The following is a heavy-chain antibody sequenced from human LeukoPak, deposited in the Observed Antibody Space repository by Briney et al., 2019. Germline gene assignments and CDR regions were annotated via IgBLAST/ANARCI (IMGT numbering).Heavy chain of an antibody. V-gene: IGHV4-34*01. CDR3: ARSPLGIVVGWFDP. CDR2: INHSGST. Sequence: PSETLSLTCAVYGGFFSGDYWSWIRQPPGKGLEWIGEINHSGSTNYYPSLKSRVTISVDTSKNQFSLKLSSVTAADTAVYYCARSPLGIVVGWFDPWGQEPWSPSPQ. D-gene: IGHD2-2*01. J-gene: IGHJ5*02. CDR1: GGFFSGDY.